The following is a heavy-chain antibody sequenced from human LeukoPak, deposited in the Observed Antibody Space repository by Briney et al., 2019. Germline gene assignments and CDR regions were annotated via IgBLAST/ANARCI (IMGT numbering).Heavy chain of an antibody. V-gene: IGHV3-74*01. CDR2: INSDGRTT. CDR3: ARDKWVGYCSSTSCYYDAFDI. J-gene: IGHJ3*02. Sequence: PGGSLRLSCAASGFTFSNNWMHWFRQAPGKGLVWVSRINSDGRTTTYADSVKGRFTISRDNAKNTLYLQMNSLRAEDTAVYYCARDKWVGYCSSTSCYYDAFDIWGQGTMVTVSS. CDR1: GFTFSNNW. D-gene: IGHD2-2*01.